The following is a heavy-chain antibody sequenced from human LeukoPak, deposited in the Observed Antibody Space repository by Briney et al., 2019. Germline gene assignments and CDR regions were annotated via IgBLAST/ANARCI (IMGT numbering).Heavy chain of an antibody. CDR1: GGSISGSSYY. CDR2: IYYSGST. D-gene: IGHD4-17*01. CDR3: ATTTVTVRHDAFDI. J-gene: IGHJ3*02. V-gene: IGHV4-39*01. Sequence: PSETLSLTCTVSGGSISGSSYYWGWIRQPPGKGLEWIGSIYYSGSTYYNPSLKSRVIISVDTSKNQFSLKLRSVTAADTAVYYCATTTVTVRHDAFDIWGQGTMVTVSS.